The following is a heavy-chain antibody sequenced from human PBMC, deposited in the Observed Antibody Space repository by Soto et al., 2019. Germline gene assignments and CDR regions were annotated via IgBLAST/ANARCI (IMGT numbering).Heavy chain of an antibody. CDR3: ARDGSGYWTRPYYFDY. J-gene: IGHJ4*02. CDR2: ISSSGSTI. Sequence: QVQLVESGGGLVKPGGSLRLSCAASGFTFSGDYMSWMRQAPGKGLEWVSYISSSGSTIYYADSVKGRFTISRDNAKNSLYLQMNSLRAEDTAVYYCARDGSGYWTRPYYFDYWGQGTLVTVSS. CDR1: GFTFSGDY. D-gene: IGHD3-22*01. V-gene: IGHV3-11*01.